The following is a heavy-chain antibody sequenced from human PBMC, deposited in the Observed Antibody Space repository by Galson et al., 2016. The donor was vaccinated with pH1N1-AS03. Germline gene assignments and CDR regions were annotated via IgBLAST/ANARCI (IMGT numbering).Heavy chain of an antibody. D-gene: IGHD2-2*01. CDR1: GYTFTSYG. CDR3: ARVQYQLLPSDY. Sequence: VKVSCKASGYTFTSYGISWVRQAPGQGLEWMGWISAYNGNTNYAQKLQGRVTMTTDTSTSTAYMELRSLRSGDTAVYYCARVQYQLLPSDYWGQGTLVTVSS. J-gene: IGHJ4*02. CDR2: ISAYNGNT. V-gene: IGHV1-18*01.